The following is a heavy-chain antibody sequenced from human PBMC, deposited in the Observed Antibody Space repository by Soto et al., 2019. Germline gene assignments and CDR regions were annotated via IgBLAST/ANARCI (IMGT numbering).Heavy chain of an antibody. D-gene: IGHD1-26*01. J-gene: IGHJ5*02. CDR2: IIPIFGTA. CDR3: ARANPHIVGASNWFDP. V-gene: IGHV1-69*13. CDR1: GGTFSSYA. Sequence: SVKGSWKAAGGTFSSYASSWVRQAPGQGLEWMGGIIPIFGTANYAQKFQGRVTITADESTSTAYMELSSLRSEDTAVYYCARANPHIVGASNWFDPWGQGTLVTVSS.